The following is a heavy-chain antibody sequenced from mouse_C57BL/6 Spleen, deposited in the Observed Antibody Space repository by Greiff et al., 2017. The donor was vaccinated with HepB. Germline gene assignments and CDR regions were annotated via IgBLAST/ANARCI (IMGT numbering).Heavy chain of an antibody. CDR3: ARRGLLYDYDVFAY. CDR1: GFTFSDYG. J-gene: IGHJ3*01. CDR2: ISNLAYSI. D-gene: IGHD2-4*01. Sequence: EVHLVESGGGLVQPGGSLKLSCAASGFTFSDYGMAWVRQAPRKGPEWVAFISNLAYSIYYADTVTGRFTISRENAKNTLYLEMSSLRSEDTAMYYCARRGLLYDYDVFAYWGQGTLVTVSA. V-gene: IGHV5-15*01.